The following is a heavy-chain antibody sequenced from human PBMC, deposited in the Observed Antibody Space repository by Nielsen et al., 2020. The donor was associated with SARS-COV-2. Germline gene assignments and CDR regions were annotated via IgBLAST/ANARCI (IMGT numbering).Heavy chain of an antibody. V-gene: IGHV1-69*13. CDR1: GYTFTSYA. J-gene: IGHJ5*02. D-gene: IGHD5-12*01. Sequence: SVKVSCKASGYTFTSYAISWVRQAPGQGLEWMGGIIPIFGTANYAQKFQGRVTITADESTSTAYMELSSLRSDDTAVYYCARVATIGGGFDPWGQGTLVTVSS. CDR2: IIPIFGTA. CDR3: ARVATIGGGFDP.